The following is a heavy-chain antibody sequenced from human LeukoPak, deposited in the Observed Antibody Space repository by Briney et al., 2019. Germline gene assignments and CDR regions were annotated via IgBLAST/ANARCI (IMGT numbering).Heavy chain of an antibody. J-gene: IGHJ6*02. CDR3: AKDRSSGPHYYYGMDV. V-gene: IGHV3-30*18. CDR2: VSYLGDDQ. D-gene: IGHD3-22*01. Sequence: PGGSLRLSCAASGFTFSSYGIHWARQSPGKGLEWVAVVSYLGDDQFYAESVKGRFTISRDNSKKTVFLQMNSLRGEDTAVYYCAKDRSSGPHYYYGMDVWGRGTTVIVSS. CDR1: GFTFSSYG.